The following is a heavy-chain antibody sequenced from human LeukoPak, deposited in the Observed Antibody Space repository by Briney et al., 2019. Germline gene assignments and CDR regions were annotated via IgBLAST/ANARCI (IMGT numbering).Heavy chain of an antibody. CDR1: GGSISSSSYY. CDR3: ASYKDYYYSYMDV. CDR2: IYYSGST. J-gene: IGHJ6*03. Sequence: PSETLSLTCTVSGGSISSSSYYWGWIRQPPGKGLEWIGSIYYSGSTYYNPSLKSRVTISVDTSKNQFSLKLSSVTAADTAVYYCASYKDYYYSYMDVWGKGTTVTISS. V-gene: IGHV4-39*07. D-gene: IGHD3-10*01.